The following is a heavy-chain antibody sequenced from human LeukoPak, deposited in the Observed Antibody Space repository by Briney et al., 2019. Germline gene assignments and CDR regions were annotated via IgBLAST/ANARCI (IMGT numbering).Heavy chain of an antibody. V-gene: IGHV4-34*01. D-gene: IGHD3-10*01. J-gene: IGHJ5*02. Sequence: SETLSLTCAVYGGSFSGYYWSWLRQPPGKGLEWIGEINHSGSTNYNPSLKSRVTISVDTSKNQFSLKLSSVTAADTAVYYCARRPPFGYYGSGSYGGWFDPWGQGTLVTVSS. CDR3: ARRPPFGYYGSGSYGGWFDP. CDR2: INHSGST. CDR1: GGSFSGYY.